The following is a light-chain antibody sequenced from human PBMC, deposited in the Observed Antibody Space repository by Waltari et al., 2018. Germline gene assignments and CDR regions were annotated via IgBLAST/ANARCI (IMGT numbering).Light chain of an antibody. Sequence: QSVLTQPPSVSGAPGQRVTISCTGRSSNVGAGYDVHWYQQLPGAAPKFLIPVKNDRPHGGPDRVSASKSGTTASLAITGLQAEDEADYYCQSYDSSLSAWVFGGGTKLTVL. CDR2: VKN. J-gene: IGLJ3*02. CDR1: SSNVGAGYD. V-gene: IGLV1-40*01. CDR3: QSYDSSLSAWV.